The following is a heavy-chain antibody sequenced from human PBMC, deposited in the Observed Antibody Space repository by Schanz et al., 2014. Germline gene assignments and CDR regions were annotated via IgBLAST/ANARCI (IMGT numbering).Heavy chain of an antibody. J-gene: IGHJ5*01. Sequence: QVQLVQSGPEVKKPGSSVKVSCQAFGDTFSKYNIMWVRQVPGQGLEWLGRIMPLRGIGNNAWKFQDRLTITADKSMNITYMELSSLGTEDTAVYYCTRLRSADHNGFDAWGQGTTVTVSA. CDR1: GDTFSKYN. D-gene: IGHD3-3*01. CDR2: IMPLRGIG. V-gene: IGHV1-69*02. CDR3: TRLRSADHNGFDA.